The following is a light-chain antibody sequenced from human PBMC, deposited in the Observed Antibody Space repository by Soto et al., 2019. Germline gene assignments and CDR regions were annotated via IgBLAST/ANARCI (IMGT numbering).Light chain of an antibody. J-gene: IGLJ1*01. CDR1: SSDVGIYNR. V-gene: IGLV2-18*02. CDR2: GVN. Sequence: QSVLTQPPSVSGSPGQSVTISCTGTSSDVGIYNRVSWYQQPPGTAPKLIIYGVNNRPSGVPDRFSGSKSGNTASLTISGLQAEDEADYYCSSSSSINTYVFGTGPKVTVL. CDR3: SSSSSINTYV.